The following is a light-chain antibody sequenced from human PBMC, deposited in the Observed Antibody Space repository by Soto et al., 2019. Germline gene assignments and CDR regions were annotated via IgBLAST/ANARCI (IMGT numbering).Light chain of an antibody. CDR2: GAS. CDR1: QSVSSN. Sequence: EIVMTQSPATLSVSPGERATLSCRASQSVSSNLAWYQQKPGQAPRLLIYGASTRATGIPARFSGSGSGTEFTLTISSLQSEDFAVYYCQQRINWPLTFGGGTKVEVK. J-gene: IGKJ4*01. CDR3: QQRINWPLT. V-gene: IGKV3-15*01.